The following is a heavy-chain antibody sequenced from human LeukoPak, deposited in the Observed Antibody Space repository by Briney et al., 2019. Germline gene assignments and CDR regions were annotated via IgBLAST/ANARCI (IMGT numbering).Heavy chain of an antibody. D-gene: IGHD6-13*01. V-gene: IGHV1-69*13. CDR1: GGSFSSYG. J-gene: IGHJ4*02. CDR3: ARVTLAAIRLGYFDC. Sequence: ASVNVSCKASGGSFSSYGISWVRQAPGQGLEWMGGIIPIFGTANYAQKFQGRVTITADESTSTAYMELSSLRSEDTAVYYCARVTLAAIRLGYFDCWGQGTLVTVSS. CDR2: IIPIFGTA.